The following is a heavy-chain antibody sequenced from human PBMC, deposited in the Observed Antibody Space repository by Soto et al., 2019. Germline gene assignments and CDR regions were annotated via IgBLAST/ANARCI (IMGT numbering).Heavy chain of an antibody. Sequence: LSLTCSLYSGSLSGYYWSWIRQPPGKGLEWIGEISPSGTTNYSPSLKSRVSISVDTSKNQFSLNLTSLTAADTAVYYCARAPKVSGSAQTRPDFWGQGSLVTVSS. J-gene: IGHJ4*02. CDR3: ARAPKVSGSAQTRPDF. CDR2: ISPSGTT. D-gene: IGHD6-6*01. V-gene: IGHV4-34*01. CDR1: SGSLSGYY.